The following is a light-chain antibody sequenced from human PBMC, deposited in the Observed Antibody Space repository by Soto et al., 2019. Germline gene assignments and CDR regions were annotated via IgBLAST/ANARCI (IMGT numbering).Light chain of an antibody. J-gene: IGKJ2*01. CDR2: GAS. Sequence: ENVLTQSPGTLSLSPGERATLSCRASQSVSSSYLTWYQQKPGQAPRLLIYGASSRATDIPDRFSGSGSRTDVTLTISRLEPEDFAVYYCQQYDSSPVTFGQGTKLEIK. CDR3: QQYDSSPVT. V-gene: IGKV3-20*01. CDR1: QSVSSSY.